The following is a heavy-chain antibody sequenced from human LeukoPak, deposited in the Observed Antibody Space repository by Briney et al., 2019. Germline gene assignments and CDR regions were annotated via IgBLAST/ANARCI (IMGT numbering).Heavy chain of an antibody. D-gene: IGHD2-2*01. V-gene: IGHV3-7*01. CDR3: ARWRGSTSERSDY. J-gene: IGHJ4*02. CDR1: GFTFSDYW. Sequence: GSLRLSCTASGFTFSDYWMTWVRQAPGKGLEWVANIKQDGSAKYYVDSVKGRFTISRDNAKNSLYLQMDSLRVEDTATYYCARWRGSTSERSDYWGQGTLVAVSS. CDR2: IKQDGSAK.